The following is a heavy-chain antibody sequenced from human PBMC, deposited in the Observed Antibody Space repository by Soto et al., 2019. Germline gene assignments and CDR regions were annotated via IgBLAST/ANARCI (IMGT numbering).Heavy chain of an antibody. D-gene: IGHD3-22*01. CDR2: IWYDGSNK. CDR1: GFTFSSYG. CDR3: ARLYDSSWGYYYYGMDV. V-gene: IGHV3-33*01. Sequence: GGSLRLSCAASGFTFSSYGMHWVRQAPGKGLEWVAVIWYDGSNKYYADSVKGRFTISRDNSKNTLYLQMNSLRAEDTAVYYCARLYDSSWGYYYYGMDVWGQGTKVTVSS. J-gene: IGHJ6*02.